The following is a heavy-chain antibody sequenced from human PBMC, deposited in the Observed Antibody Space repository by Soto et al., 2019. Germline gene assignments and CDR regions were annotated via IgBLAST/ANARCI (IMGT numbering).Heavy chain of an antibody. J-gene: IGHJ4*02. CDR3: VGYYYNSRGYYYDY. V-gene: IGHV1-69*13. Sequence: ASVKVSCKASGGTFSSFAISWVRQAPGQGLEWMARIIPIFDTANYAQKFQGRVTITADESTSTAYMELSSLRSEDTAVYYCVGYYYNSRGYYYDYWGKGTLVTVSS. D-gene: IGHD3-22*01. CDR2: IIPIFDTA. CDR1: GGTFSSFA.